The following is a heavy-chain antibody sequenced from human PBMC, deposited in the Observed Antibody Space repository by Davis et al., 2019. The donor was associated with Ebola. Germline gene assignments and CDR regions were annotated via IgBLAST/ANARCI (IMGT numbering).Heavy chain of an antibody. CDR1: GFTFSTYS. CDR3: AKSGLSFGVVKYHYGMDV. D-gene: IGHD3-3*01. Sequence: GGSLRLSCAASGFTFSTYSMSWVRQAPGKGLEWVAVIWYDGSNKYYADSVKGRFTISRDNSKKTLYLQMNSLRAEDTAVYYCAKSGLSFGVVKYHYGMDVWGTGTTVTVSS. CDR2: IWYDGSNK. V-gene: IGHV3-33*06. J-gene: IGHJ6*04.